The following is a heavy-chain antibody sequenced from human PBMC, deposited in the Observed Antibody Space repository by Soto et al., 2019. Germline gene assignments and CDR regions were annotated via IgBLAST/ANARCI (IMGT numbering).Heavy chain of an antibody. CDR2: IYHSGST. CDR1: GGSISSGGYS. V-gene: IGHV4-30-2*01. J-gene: IGHJ6*02. D-gene: IGHD3-22*01. CDR3: ARLLRSYYYGMNV. Sequence: SETLSLTCAVSGGSISSGGYSWSWIRQPPGKGLEWIGYIYHSGSTYYNPSLKSRVTISVDRSENQFSLKLSSVTAADTAVYYCARLLRSYYYGMNVWGQGTTVTVSS.